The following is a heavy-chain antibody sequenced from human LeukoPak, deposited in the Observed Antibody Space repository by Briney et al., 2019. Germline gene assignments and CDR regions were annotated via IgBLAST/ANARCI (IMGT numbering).Heavy chain of an antibody. CDR1: GGSISSDY. V-gene: IGHV4-59*01. J-gene: IGHJ2*01. Sequence: SETLSLTCTVSGGSISSDYWSWIRQPPGKGLEWIGYVSYSGSANYNPSLKSRVTISADTSKDQFSLKLHSVTAADTAVYFCATDGYFEVWGRGTLVTVSS. CDR2: VSYSGSA. CDR3: ATDGYFEV.